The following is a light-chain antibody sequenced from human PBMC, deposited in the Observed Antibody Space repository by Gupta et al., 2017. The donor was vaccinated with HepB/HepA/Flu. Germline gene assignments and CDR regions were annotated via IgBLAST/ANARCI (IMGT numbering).Light chain of an antibody. CDR2: KAS. V-gene: IGKV1-5*03. CDR1: QIIDSW. Sequence: IQMTQSPSTLSASVVDRVTITCRASQIIDSWLAWYQQKPGKAPKLLIYKASSLESGVPSRFSGRGSGTEFTLTISSLQPDDFATYYCQQYNSYPWTFGQGTKVEIK. CDR3: QQYNSYPWT. J-gene: IGKJ1*01.